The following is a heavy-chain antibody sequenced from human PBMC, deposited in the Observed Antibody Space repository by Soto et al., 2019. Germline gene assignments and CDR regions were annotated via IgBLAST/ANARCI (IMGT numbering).Heavy chain of an antibody. D-gene: IGHD6-19*01. Sequence: EVQLLESGGGLVQPGGSLRLSCAASGFTFSSYAMNWVRQGPGKGVEWVSVISGSGGSTYYADSVKGRFTISRDNSKNTLYLQMNSLRAEDTAVYYCASRSSGWYFDYWGQGTLVTVSS. CDR1: GFTFSSYA. V-gene: IGHV3-23*01. CDR3: ASRSSGWYFDY. CDR2: ISGSGGST. J-gene: IGHJ4*02.